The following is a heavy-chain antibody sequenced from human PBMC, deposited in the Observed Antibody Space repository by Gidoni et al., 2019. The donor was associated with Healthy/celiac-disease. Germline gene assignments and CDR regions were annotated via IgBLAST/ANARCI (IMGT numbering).Heavy chain of an antibody. CDR2: INPSGGST. J-gene: IGHJ4*02. CDR3: ARDVGAYSSGWAFDY. Sequence: QVQLVQSGAEVKKPGASVKVSCQASGYTFTSYYMHWVRQAPGQGLEWMGIINPSGGSTSYAQKFQGRVTMTRDTSTSTVYMELSSLRSEDTAVYYCARDVGAYSSGWAFDYWGQGTLVTVSS. CDR1: GYTFTSYY. D-gene: IGHD6-19*01. V-gene: IGHV1-46*01.